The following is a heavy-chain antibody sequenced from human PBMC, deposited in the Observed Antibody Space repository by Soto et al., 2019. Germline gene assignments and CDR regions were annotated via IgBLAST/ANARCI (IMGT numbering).Heavy chain of an antibody. V-gene: IGHV1-69*13. CDR2: VIPVFGSA. D-gene: IGHD5-12*01. J-gene: IGHJ4*02. Sequence: ASVKVSCKASGGTFRNYAITWVRQAPGQGLEWMGGVIPVFGSATYAQKFQGRVTITADESTATSYMELSSLRSEGTAIYYCATEVKGGYDLALGYFDYWGQGTLVTVSS. CDR3: ATEVKGGYDLALGYFDY. CDR1: GGTFRNYA.